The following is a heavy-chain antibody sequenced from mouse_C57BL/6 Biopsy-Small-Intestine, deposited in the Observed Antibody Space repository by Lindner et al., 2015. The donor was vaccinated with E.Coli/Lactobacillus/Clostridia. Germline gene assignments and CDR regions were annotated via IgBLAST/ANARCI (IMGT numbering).Heavy chain of an antibody. CDR3: ARDGYYYWYFDV. Sequence: VQLQESGPGMVKPSQSLSLTRTVTGYSITSGYDWHWIRHFPGNKLEWMGYISYSGSTNYNPSLKSRISITHDTSKNHFFLKLNSVTTEDTATYYCARDGYYYWYFDVWGTGTTVTVSS. V-gene: IGHV3-1*01. CDR1: GYSITSGYD. D-gene: IGHD2-3*01. J-gene: IGHJ1*03. CDR2: ISYSGST.